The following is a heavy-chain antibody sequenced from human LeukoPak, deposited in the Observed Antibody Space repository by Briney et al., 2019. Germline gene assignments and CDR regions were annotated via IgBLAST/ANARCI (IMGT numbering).Heavy chain of an antibody. CDR2: IVVGSGNT. V-gene: IGHV1-58*01. Sequence: SVKVSCKASGFTFTSSAVQWVRQARGQRLEWIGWIVVGSGNTNYAQKFQERVTITRDMSTSTAYMELSSLRSEDTAVYYCAADGCSSTSCYANWFDPWGQGTLVTVSS. J-gene: IGHJ5*02. CDR3: AADGCSSTSCYANWFDP. D-gene: IGHD2-2*01. CDR1: GFTFTSSA.